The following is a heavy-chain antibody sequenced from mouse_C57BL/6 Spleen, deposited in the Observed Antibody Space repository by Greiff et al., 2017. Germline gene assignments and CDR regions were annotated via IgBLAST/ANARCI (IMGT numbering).Heavy chain of an antibody. Sequence: QVQLQQPGAELVKPGASVKLSCKASGYTFTSYWMQWVKQRPGQGLEWIGEIDPSDSYTNYNQKFKGKATLTVDTSSSTAYMQLSSLTSEDSAVYYCARNYDYDEAWFAYWGQGTLVTVSA. CDR2: IDPSDSYT. CDR1: GYTFTSYW. CDR3: ARNYDYDEAWFAY. V-gene: IGHV1-50*01. D-gene: IGHD2-4*01. J-gene: IGHJ3*01.